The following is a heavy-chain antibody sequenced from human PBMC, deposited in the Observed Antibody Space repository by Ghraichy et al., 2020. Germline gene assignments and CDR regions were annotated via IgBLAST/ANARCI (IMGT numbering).Heavy chain of an antibody. CDR1: GFTFSSYA. D-gene: IGHD6-6*01. V-gene: IGHV3-23*01. Sequence: GGSLRLSCAASGFTFSSYAMSWVRQAPGKGLEWVALIWASAGNTYYADSVKGRFTISRDNSKNTLYLQMSSLRAEDTAIYYCAKGGRYGSSPYFEYWGQGILVTVSS. CDR3: AKGGRYGSSPYFEY. J-gene: IGHJ4*02. CDR2: IWASAGNT.